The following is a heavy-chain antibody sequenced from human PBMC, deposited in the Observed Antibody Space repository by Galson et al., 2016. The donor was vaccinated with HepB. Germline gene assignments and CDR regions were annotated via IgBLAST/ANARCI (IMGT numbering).Heavy chain of an antibody. CDR2: ITRSGYAT. D-gene: IGHD3-16*01. V-gene: IGHV3-23*01. J-gene: IGHJ4*02. CDR3: GKHGGFDY. CDR1: EFYFSNSG. Sequence: SLRLFRASSEFYFSNSGMSWVRQAPGRGLEWVSGITRSGYATVYADFVKGRFTISRDNSKNTLYLYMNHLTAGDTAIYYCGKHGGFDYWGQGALVTVSS.